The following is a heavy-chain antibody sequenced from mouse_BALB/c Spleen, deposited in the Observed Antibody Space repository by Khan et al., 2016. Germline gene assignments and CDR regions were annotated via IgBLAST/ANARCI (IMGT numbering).Heavy chain of an antibody. J-gene: IGHJ2*01. CDR1: GFDFSRYW. V-gene: IGHV4-1*02. CDR3: ARGNYVPGSLDY. CDR2: INPDTITI. D-gene: IGHD2-1*01. Sequence: EVKLLESGGGLVQPGGSLKLSCAASGFDFSRYWMSWVRQAPGKGLEWIGEINPDTITIDYTPSLKDKFIISRDNANKTLYLQMSKVRSEDTALYYCARGNYVPGSLDYWGQGTTLTVSS.